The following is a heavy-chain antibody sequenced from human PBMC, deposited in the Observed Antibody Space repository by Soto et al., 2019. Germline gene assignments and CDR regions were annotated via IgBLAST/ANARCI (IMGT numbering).Heavy chain of an antibody. Sequence: EVQLVESGGGSVQPGGSLRLSCAVSGFTFSSYSMNCVRQAPGKGLEWVSYISSGSVTTYYADSVKGRFSISRDNANNSLYLQMNSLRVEDTAVYYCAKIGTYLRMDVWGQGTTVTVSS. V-gene: IGHV3-48*01. CDR2: ISSGSVTT. J-gene: IGHJ6*02. D-gene: IGHD3-10*01. CDR3: AKIGTYLRMDV. CDR1: GFTFSSYS.